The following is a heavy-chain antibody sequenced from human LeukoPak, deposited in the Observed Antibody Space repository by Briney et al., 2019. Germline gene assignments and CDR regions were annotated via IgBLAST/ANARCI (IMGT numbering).Heavy chain of an antibody. Sequence: PGGSLRLSCVASGFTFSNNAMGWVRQTPGKGLEWVSFISVTGVNTNYANSVKDWFTISGDNSKNTLYLQMNSLRAEDTALYYCAKDRAYYYDSLGAFDIWGQGTMVTVSS. CDR1: GFTFSNNA. J-gene: IGHJ3*02. CDR2: ISVTGVNT. D-gene: IGHD3-22*01. V-gene: IGHV3-23*01. CDR3: AKDRAYYYDSLGAFDI.